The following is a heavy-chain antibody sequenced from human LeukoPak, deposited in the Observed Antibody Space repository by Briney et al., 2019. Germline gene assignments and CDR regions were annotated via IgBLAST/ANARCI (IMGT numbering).Heavy chain of an antibody. Sequence: SETLSLTCTAPGGSISSSSYYWGWIRQPPGKGLEWIGSIYYSGSTYYNPSLKSRVTISVDTSKNQFSLKLSSVTAADTAVYYCARRYCSSTSCYVAWGQGTLVTVSS. CDR1: GGSISSSSYY. V-gene: IGHV4-39*01. CDR2: IYYSGST. D-gene: IGHD2-2*01. J-gene: IGHJ5*02. CDR3: ARRYCSSTSCYVA.